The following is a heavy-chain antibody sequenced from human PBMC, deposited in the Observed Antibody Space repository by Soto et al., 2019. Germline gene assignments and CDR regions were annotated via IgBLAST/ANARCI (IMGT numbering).Heavy chain of an antibody. V-gene: IGHV2-5*02. CDR3: AQSECSGADCYSRWSFGL. J-gene: IGHJ2*01. CDR1: GFSLTTGGVA. Sequence: QITLKESGPTLVKPTQTLTLTCTFSGFSLTTGGVAVGWIRQPPGKALEWLALIYWDDDKRYSPSLKSRLSITRDPSKTQVALKMTNWAPGKPATFYGAQSECSGADCYSRWSFGLWGRGPLFPVSS. CDR2: IYWDDDK. D-gene: IGHD2-15*01.